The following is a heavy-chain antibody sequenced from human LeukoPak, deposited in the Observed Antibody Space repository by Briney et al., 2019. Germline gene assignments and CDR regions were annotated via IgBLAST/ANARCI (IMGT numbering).Heavy chain of an antibody. CDR3: AKGSIAAPNRRFDP. V-gene: IGHV3-23*01. CDR2: ISGSGGST. Sequence: GGSLRLSCVASGFTFSSYAMSWVRQAPGKGLEWVSAISGSGGSTYSDSVKGRFTISRDNSKNTLYLQMNSLRAEDTAVYYCAKGSIAAPNRRFDPWGRGTLVTVSS. CDR1: GFTFSSYA. D-gene: IGHD6-6*01. J-gene: IGHJ5*02.